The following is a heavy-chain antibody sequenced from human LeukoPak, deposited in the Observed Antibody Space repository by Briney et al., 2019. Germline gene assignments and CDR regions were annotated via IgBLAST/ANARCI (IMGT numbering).Heavy chain of an antibody. CDR2: ISYDGSNK. CDR3: AKSEEAFCFDY. Sequence: GGSLRLSCAASGFTFSSYGMHWVRQAPGKGLEWVAVISYDGSNKYYADSVKGRFTISRDNSKNTLYLQMNSLRAEDTAVYYCAKSEEAFCFDYWGRGTLVTVSS. V-gene: IGHV3-30*18. CDR1: GFTFSSYG. J-gene: IGHJ4*02.